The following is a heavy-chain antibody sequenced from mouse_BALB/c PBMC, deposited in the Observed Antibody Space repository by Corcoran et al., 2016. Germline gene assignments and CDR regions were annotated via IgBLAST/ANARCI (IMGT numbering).Heavy chain of an antibody. CDR1: GSSFTNSG. CDR2: INTYTGEP. J-gene: IGHJ2*01. CDR3: ARSTYGSSYDRFYYLDY. V-gene: IGHV9-3-1*01. D-gene: IGHD1-1*01. Sequence: QIQLVQSGPELKKPRETVQISCKASGSSFTNSGMNWVKQAPGKGLKWMGWINTYTGEPTYADDFKGRFAFSLETSASTAYLQINNLKNEDTATYFCARSTYGSSYDRFYYLDYWGQGTTLTVSS.